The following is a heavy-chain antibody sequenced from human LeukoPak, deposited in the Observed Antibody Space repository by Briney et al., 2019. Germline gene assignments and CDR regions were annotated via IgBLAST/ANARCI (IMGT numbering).Heavy chain of an antibody. D-gene: IGHD1-26*01. CDR2: IYTSGST. CDR1: GGSISSGSYY. J-gene: IGHJ1*01. CDR3: ARDDSGSYYDYFQH. V-gene: IGHV4-61*02. Sequence: SQTLSLTCTVSGGSISSGSYYWSWIRQPAGKGQEWIGRIYTSGSTNYNPSLKSRVTISVDTSKNQLSLKLSSVTAADTAVYYCARDDSGSYYDYFQHWGQGTLVTVSS.